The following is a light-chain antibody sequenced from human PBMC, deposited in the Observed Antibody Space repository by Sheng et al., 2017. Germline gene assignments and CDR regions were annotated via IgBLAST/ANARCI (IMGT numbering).Light chain of an antibody. CDR2: AAS. Sequence: DIQMTQSPSSLSASVGDRVTITCRASQIISSYLNWYQQKPGKAPKVLIYAASSLQSRVPSRFSGSRSGTDFTLTISSLQREDFATYYCQQSYSTPYTFGQGTKLE. V-gene: IGKV1-39*01. CDR3: QQSYSTPYT. J-gene: IGKJ2*01. CDR1: QIISSY.